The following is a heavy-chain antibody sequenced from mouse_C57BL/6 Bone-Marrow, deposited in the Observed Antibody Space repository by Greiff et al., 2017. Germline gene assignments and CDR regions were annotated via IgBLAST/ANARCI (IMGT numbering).Heavy chain of an antibody. J-gene: IGHJ1*03. CDR3: ARSVITTVVAKGWYFDV. D-gene: IGHD1-1*01. CDR1: GYTFTSCW. V-gene: IGHV1-50*01. Sequence: VQLQQPGAELVKPGASVKLSCKASGYTFTSCWMQWVKQRPGQGLEWIGEIDPSDSYTNYNQKFKGKATLSVDTSSSTAYMQLSSLTSEDSAVYYCARSVITTVVAKGWYFDVWGTGTTVTVSS. CDR2: IDPSDSYT.